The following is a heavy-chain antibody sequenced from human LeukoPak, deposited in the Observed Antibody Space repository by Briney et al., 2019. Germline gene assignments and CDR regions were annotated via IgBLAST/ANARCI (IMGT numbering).Heavy chain of an antibody. CDR1: GGSISSYY. Sequence: SETLSLTCTVSGGSISSYYWSWIRQPPGKGQEWIGYIYYSGSTNYNPSLKSRVTISVDTSKNQFSLKLSSVTAADTAVYYCARGGTYNDILSFDPWGQGTLVTVSS. D-gene: IGHD3-9*01. CDR2: IYYSGST. J-gene: IGHJ5*02. V-gene: IGHV4-59*01. CDR3: ARGGTYNDILSFDP.